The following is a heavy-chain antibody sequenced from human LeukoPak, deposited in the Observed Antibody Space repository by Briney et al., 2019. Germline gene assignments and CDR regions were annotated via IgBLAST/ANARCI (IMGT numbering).Heavy chain of an antibody. Sequence: GESLKISCKGSGYSFTSYWIGWVRQMPGKGLEWMGIIYPGDSDTRYSPSLQGQVSMSADKSISAAYLQWSSLKASDTAMYYCARSARDSSGYYLYYFDYWGQGTLVTVS. CDR1: GYSFTSYW. D-gene: IGHD3-22*01. CDR2: IYPGDSDT. V-gene: IGHV5-51*01. CDR3: ARSARDSSGYYLYYFDY. J-gene: IGHJ4*02.